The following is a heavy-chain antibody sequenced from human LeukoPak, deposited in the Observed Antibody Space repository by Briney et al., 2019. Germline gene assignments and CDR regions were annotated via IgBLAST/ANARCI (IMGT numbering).Heavy chain of an antibody. CDR1: RFTFTAYW. Sequence: GGSLRLSCAASRFTFTAYWMSWVRQAPGKGREWVANTKQDGSEKYYMDSVKGRFIISRDNAKNSLYLQMNSLRVEDTGVYFCAKDWAGSDRRYYFDCWGQGTLVTVSP. CDR3: AKDWAGSDRRYYFDC. V-gene: IGHV3-7*01. CDR2: TKQDGSEK. D-gene: IGHD3-22*01. J-gene: IGHJ4*02.